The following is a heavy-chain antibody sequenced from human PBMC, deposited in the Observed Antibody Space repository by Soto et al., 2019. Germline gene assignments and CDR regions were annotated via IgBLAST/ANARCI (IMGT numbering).Heavy chain of an antibody. Sequence: VGSLKISFKCSGYYFCSYLIFFGLQMPGKGLECMGIIWPGDSDTRYSPSFQGQVTISIDKSIRTAYLQWGSLKASDTAMYYCATHNRYTSGGAQFDHWGQGTLVTVSS. CDR2: IWPGDSDT. J-gene: IGHJ5*02. CDR1: GYYFCSYL. CDR3: ATHNRYTSGGAQFDH. V-gene: IGHV5-51*01. D-gene: IGHD6-19*01.